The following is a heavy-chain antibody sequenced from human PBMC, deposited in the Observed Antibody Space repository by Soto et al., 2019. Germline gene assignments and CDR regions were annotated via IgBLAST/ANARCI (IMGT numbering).Heavy chain of an antibody. CDR3: AKVYDAVTTGWYFDL. CDR1: GFTFSSYA. Sequence: EVQLLESGGGLVQPGGSLRLSCAASGFTFSSYAMSWVRQAPGKGLEWVSAISGSDGSTYYADSVKGRFTISRDNSKNTLYLQMNSLRAEDTAVYYCAKVYDAVTTGWYFDLWGRGTLVTVSS. D-gene: IGHD4-17*01. J-gene: IGHJ2*01. V-gene: IGHV3-23*01. CDR2: ISGSDGST.